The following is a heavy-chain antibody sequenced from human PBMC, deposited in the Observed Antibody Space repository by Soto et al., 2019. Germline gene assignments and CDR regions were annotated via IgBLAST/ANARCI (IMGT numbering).Heavy chain of an antibody. CDR2: ISSSSSYI. V-gene: IGHV3-21*01. J-gene: IGHJ6*02. CDR1: GFTFSSYN. Sequence: GGSLKISCAASGFTFSSYNMNWVVHAPRKRLEWVSSISSSSSYIYYADSVKGRFTISRDNAKNSLYLQMNSLRAEDTAVYYCASTRSDGYSYYYYYYGQDVCGQRSKVPVSS. D-gene: IGHD2-15*01. CDR3: ASTRSDGYSYYYYYYGQDV.